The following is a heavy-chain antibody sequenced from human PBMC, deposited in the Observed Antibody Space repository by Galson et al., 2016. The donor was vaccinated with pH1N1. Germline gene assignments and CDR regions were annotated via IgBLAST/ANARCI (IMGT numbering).Heavy chain of an antibody. V-gene: IGHV3-72*01. CDR1: GFIFSDYH. CDR3: SSVLEGGVDV. D-gene: IGHD2-21*01. J-gene: IGHJ4*02. CDR2: SKKKLYSYTT. Sequence: SLRLSCAVSGFIFSDYHMDWVRQAPGKGLEWVGRSKKKLYSYTTEYATSVQGRFTISRDESKNPMYLQMSSLRPEDTAVYFCSSVLEGGVDVWGQGTLVTVSS.